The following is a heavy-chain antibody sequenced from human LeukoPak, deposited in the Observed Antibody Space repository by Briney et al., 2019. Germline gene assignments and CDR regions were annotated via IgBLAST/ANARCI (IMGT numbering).Heavy chain of an antibody. CDR2: INIYNGNT. V-gene: IGHV1-18*01. Sequence: ASVKVSCKASGYTFTTYGINWVRQAPGQGLEWMGWINIYNGNTNYAQNLQGRVTMTTDTSTSTAYMELRSLKSDDTAVYYCARGRVYYYGMDVWGQGTTVTVSS. CDR3: ARGRVYYYGMDV. D-gene: IGHD3-10*01. J-gene: IGHJ6*02. CDR1: GYTFTTYG.